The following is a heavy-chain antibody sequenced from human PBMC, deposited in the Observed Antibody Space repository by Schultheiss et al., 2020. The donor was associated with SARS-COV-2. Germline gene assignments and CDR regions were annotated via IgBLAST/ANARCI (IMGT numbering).Heavy chain of an antibody. Sequence: ESLKISCAVYGGSFSGYYWSWIRQPPGKGLEWIGEINHSGSTNYNPSLKSRVTISVDTSKNQFSLKLSSVTAADTAVYYCARVPPYCSGGSCYSFRWAFDIWGQGTMVTVSS. D-gene: IGHD2-15*01. CDR2: INHSGST. J-gene: IGHJ3*02. CDR3: ARVPPYCSGGSCYSFRWAFDI. CDR1: GGSFSGYY. V-gene: IGHV4-34*01.